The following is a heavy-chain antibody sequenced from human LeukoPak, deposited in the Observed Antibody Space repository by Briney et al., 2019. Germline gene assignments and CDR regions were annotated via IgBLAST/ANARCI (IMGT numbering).Heavy chain of an antibody. Sequence: PSETLSLTCTVSGGSISSYYWSWIRQPPGKGLEWIGYIYYSGSTNYNPSLKSRVTISVDTSKNQFSLKLSSVTAADTAVYYCARSLSTYAMSFYNGMDVWGQGTTVTVSS. CDR3: ARSLSTYAMSFYNGMDV. D-gene: IGHD2-8*01. V-gene: IGHV4-59*01. CDR1: GGSISSYY. J-gene: IGHJ6*02. CDR2: IYYSGST.